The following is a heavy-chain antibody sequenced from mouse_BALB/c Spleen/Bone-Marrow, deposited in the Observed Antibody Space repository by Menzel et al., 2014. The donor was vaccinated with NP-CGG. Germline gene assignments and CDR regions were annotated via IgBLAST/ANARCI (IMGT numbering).Heavy chain of an antibody. CDR1: GFTFSSYA. V-gene: IGHV5-6-5*01. D-gene: IGHD1-1*01. CDR2: ISSGGST. CDR3: ARGDYYGSSFYWYFDV. J-gene: IGHJ1*01. Sequence: DVKLVESGGGLVKPGGSLKLSCAASGFTFSSYAMSWVRQTPEKRLEWVASISSGGSTYYPDSVKGRFTISRDNARNILYLLMSSLRSEDTAMYYCARGDYYGSSFYWYFDVWGAGTTVTVSS.